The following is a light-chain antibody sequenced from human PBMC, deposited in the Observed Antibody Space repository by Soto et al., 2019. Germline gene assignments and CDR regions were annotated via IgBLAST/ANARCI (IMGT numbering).Light chain of an antibody. CDR3: EQAGSFPVT. Sequence: DTQMTQSPSSVSASIGDRVTITCRASQDVRNWLAWYQQKPGKAPKLLIYTASTLQSGVPSRFSGSGSGTDFTLTISSLQPEDFATYYCEQAGSFPVTYGGGTKVEIK. CDR1: QDVRNW. J-gene: IGKJ4*01. CDR2: TAS. V-gene: IGKV1D-12*01.